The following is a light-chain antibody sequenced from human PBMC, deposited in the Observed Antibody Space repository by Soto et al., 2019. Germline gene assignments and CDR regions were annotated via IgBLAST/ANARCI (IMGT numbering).Light chain of an antibody. CDR2: STN. CDR3: VLYMGSGIWV. CDR1: SGSVSATYY. J-gene: IGLJ2*01. V-gene: IGLV8-61*01. Sequence: VVTQEPSFSVSPGGTVTLTCGLSSGSVSATYYPSWYQQTPGQAPRTLIYSTNTRSSGVPDRFSGSILGNKAALTITGAQADDESDYYCVLYMGSGIWVFGGGTKLTVL.